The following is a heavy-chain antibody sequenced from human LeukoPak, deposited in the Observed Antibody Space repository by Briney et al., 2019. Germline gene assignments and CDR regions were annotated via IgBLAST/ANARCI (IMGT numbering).Heavy chain of an antibody. J-gene: IGHJ4*02. D-gene: IGHD6-19*01. V-gene: IGHV3-48*02. CDR1: GFTFSSYS. CDR3: AGVGSSGWYAYY. CDR2: ISSSSIII. Sequence: GGSLRLSCAASGFTFSSYSMNWVRQAPGKGLEWVSYISSSSIIIYYADSVKGRFTISRDNAKNSLYLQMNSLRDEDTAVYYCAGVGSSGWYAYYWGQGTLVTVSS.